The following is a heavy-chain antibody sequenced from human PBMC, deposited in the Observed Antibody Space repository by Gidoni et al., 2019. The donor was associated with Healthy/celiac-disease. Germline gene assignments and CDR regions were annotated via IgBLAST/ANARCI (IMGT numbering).Heavy chain of an antibody. CDR3: ARALSYYDFWSGYHMPYYFDY. D-gene: IGHD3-3*01. CDR2: IYYSGST. CDR1: SGSTSTLIYY. J-gene: IGHJ4*02. Sequence: QLQLQVSRPGLVKPSETLSLTCTVPSGSTSTLIYYSGWIRHPPGKGLEWIGSIYYSGSTDYNPSLKSRVTISVDTSKNQFSLKLSSVTAADTAVDYCARALSYYDFWSGYHMPYYFDYWGQGTLVTVSS. V-gene: IGHV4-39*07.